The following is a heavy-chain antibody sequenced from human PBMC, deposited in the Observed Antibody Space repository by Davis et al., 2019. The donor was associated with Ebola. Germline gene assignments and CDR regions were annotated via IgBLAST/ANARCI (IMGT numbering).Heavy chain of an antibody. D-gene: IGHD1-1*01. Sequence: GESLKISCAASGFTFSSYGMHWVRQAPGKGLEWVAVIWYDGSNKYYADSVKGRFTTSRDNSKNTLYLQMNSLRAEDTAVYYCAREGLEGMDVWGQGTTVTVSS. CDR2: IWYDGSNK. CDR1: GFTFSSYG. CDR3: AREGLEGMDV. J-gene: IGHJ6*02. V-gene: IGHV3-33*01.